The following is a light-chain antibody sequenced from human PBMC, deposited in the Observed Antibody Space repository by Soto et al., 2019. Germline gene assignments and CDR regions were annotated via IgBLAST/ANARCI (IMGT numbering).Light chain of an antibody. CDR1: ALPKQY. J-gene: IGLJ2*01. CDR3: QSADSSGHLVV. CDR2: KDS. V-gene: IGLV3-25*02. Sequence: SYELTQPPSVSVSPGQTARITCSGDALPKQYAHWYQQKPGQAPVLVIYKDSERPSGIPERFSGSSSGTTVTLTISGVQAEDEADYYCQSADSSGHLVVFGGGTKLTVL.